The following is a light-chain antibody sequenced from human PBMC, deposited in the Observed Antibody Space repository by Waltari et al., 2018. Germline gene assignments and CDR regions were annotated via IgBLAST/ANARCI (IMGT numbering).Light chain of an antibody. CDR2: GNS. J-gene: IGLJ2*01. V-gene: IGLV1-40*01. CDR1: SSNIGDGYD. CDR3: QSYDSSLSGVV. Sequence: QSVLTQPPSVSGAPGQRVTISCTGSSSNIGDGYDVHWYQQLPGTAPKLLIYGNSNRPSGVPDRFSVSKSGTSASLAITGLQAEDEADYYCQSYDSSLSGVVFGGGTKLTVL.